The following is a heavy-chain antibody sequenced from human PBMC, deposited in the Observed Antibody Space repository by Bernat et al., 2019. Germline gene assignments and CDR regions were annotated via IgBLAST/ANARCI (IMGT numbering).Heavy chain of an antibody. V-gene: IGHV3-21*01. D-gene: IGHD3-10*01. CDR3: ARATLGGFDY. Sequence: ELQLVESGGGLVQPGGSLRLSCSASGFTFSSYSMNWVRQAPGKGLEWVSSISSSSSYIYYADSVKGRFTISRDNAKNSLYLQMNSLRAEDTAVYYCARATLGGFDYWGQGTLVTVSS. J-gene: IGHJ4*02. CDR2: ISSSSSYI. CDR1: GFTFSSYS.